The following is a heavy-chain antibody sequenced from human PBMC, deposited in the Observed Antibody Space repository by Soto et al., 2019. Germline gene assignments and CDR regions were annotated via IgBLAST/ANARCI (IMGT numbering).Heavy chain of an antibody. J-gene: IGHJ4*02. CDR2: ISGSGGST. V-gene: IGHV3-23*01. D-gene: IGHD2-15*01. Sequence: GGSLRLSCAASGFTFSSYAMSWVRQAPGKGLEWVSAISGSGGSTYYADSVKGRFTISRDNSKNTLYLQMNSLRAEDTAVYYCAKDGYCSGGSCGSRIKAGLDYWGQGTLVTVSS. CDR3: AKDGYCSGGSCGSRIKAGLDY. CDR1: GFTFSSYA.